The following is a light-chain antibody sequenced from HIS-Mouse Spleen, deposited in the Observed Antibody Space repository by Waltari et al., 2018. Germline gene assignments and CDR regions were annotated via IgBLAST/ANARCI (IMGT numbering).Light chain of an antibody. CDR1: QSISSW. Sequence: DIQMTQSPSTLSASVGDRVTLTCRASQSISSWLAWYQQKPGKAPKHLIYKASSLESGVPSRFSGSGSGTEFTLTISSLQPDDFATYYCQQYNSYSWTFGQGTKVEIK. CDR3: QQYNSYSWT. CDR2: KAS. V-gene: IGKV1-5*03. J-gene: IGKJ1*01.